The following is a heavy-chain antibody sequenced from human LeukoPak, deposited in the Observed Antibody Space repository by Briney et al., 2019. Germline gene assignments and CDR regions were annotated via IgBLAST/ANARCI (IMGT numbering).Heavy chain of an antibody. J-gene: IGHJ3*02. D-gene: IGHD3-10*01. Sequence: PSETLSLTCTVSGGSISSYYWSWIRQPPGKGLEWIGYIYYSGSTNYNPSLKSRVTISVDTSKNQFSLKLSSVTAADTAVYYCARAREGVVRGVINAFDIWGQGTMVTVSS. CDR2: IYYSGST. CDR1: GGSISSYY. CDR3: ARAREGVVRGVINAFDI. V-gene: IGHV4-59*01.